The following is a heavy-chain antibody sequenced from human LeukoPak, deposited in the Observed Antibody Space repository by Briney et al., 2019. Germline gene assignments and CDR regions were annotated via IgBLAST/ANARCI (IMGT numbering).Heavy chain of an antibody. J-gene: IGHJ4*02. CDR3: AKESNPPEDYYDTLYFDY. CDR2: ISSSGSTT. Sequence: GGSLRLSCAASGFTFSDYYMSWIRQAPGKGLEWVSYISSSGSTTYYADSVKGRFTISRDNSKNTLYLQMNSLRAEDTAVYYCAKESNPPEDYYDTLYFDYWGQGTLVTVSS. V-gene: IGHV3-11*01. CDR1: GFTFSDYY. D-gene: IGHD3-22*01.